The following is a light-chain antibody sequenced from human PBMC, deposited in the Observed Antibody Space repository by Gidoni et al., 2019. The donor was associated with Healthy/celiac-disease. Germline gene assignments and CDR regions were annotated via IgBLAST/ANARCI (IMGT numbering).Light chain of an antibody. V-gene: IGLV3-1*01. Sequence: SYELTQPPSVSVSPGQTASITCSGDKLVDKYACWYQQKPGQYPVLVIYQVSKRPSGIPERFSGSNSGNTATLTISGTQAMDEADYYCQAWDSSTAYVFGSGTKVTVL. CDR3: QAWDSSTAYV. CDR2: QVS. J-gene: IGLJ1*01. CDR1: KLVDKY.